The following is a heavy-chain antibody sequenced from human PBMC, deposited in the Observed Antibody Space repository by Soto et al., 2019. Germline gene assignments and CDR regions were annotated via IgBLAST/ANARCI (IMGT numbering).Heavy chain of an antibody. CDR1: GFTFSSYG. CDR3: AKDLDDYVWVSYRRGPEYYFDY. Sequence: QVQLVEAGGGVVQPGRSLRLSCAASGFTFSSYGMHWVRQAPGKGLEWVAVISYDGSNKYYADSVKGRFTISRDNSKNPLYLQMNSLRAEDTAVYYCAKDLDDYVWVSYRRGPEYYFDYWGQGTLVTVSS. CDR2: ISYDGSNK. V-gene: IGHV3-30*18. D-gene: IGHD3-16*02. J-gene: IGHJ4*02.